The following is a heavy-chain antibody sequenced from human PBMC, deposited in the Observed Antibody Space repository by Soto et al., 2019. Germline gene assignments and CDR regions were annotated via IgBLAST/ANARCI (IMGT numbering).Heavy chain of an antibody. CDR2: IIPIFGTA. D-gene: IGHD6-6*01. CDR3: ARATVIAAPLYGMDV. Sequence: SVKVTCKASGGSFISYAIIWVRQAPGQGLEWMGGIIPIFGTANYAQKFQGRVTITADKSTSTAYMELSSLRSEDTAVYYCARATVIAAPLYGMDVWGQGTTVTVSS. V-gene: IGHV1-69*06. J-gene: IGHJ6*02. CDR1: GGSFISYA.